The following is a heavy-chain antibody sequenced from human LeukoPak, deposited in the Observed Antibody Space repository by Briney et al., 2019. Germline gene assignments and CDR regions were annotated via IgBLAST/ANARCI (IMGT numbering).Heavy chain of an antibody. J-gene: IGHJ6*02. CDR1: GFTFSIYA. D-gene: IGHD6-6*01. V-gene: IGHV3-11*01. Sequence: PGGSLRLSCVASGFTFSIYAMSWVRQAPGKGLEWVSYISSSGSTIYYADFVKGRFTISRDNAKNSLYLQMNSLRAEDTAVYYCARDIGRQLGYYYGMDVWGQGTTVTVSS. CDR3: ARDIGRQLGYYYGMDV. CDR2: ISSSGSTI.